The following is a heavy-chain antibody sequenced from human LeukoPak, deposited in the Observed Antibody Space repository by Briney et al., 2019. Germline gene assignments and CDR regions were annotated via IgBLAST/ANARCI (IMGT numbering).Heavy chain of an antibody. D-gene: IGHD6-13*01. CDR3: ARIAAAGTFDY. CDR2: IGSSSSYI. CDR1: GFTFSSYS. Sequence: GGSLRLSCAASGFTFSSYSMNWVRQAPGKGLEWVSSIGSSSSYIYYADSVKGRFTISRDNAKNSLYLQMNSLRAEDTAVYYCARIAAAGTFDYWGQGTLVTVSS. J-gene: IGHJ4*02. V-gene: IGHV3-21*01.